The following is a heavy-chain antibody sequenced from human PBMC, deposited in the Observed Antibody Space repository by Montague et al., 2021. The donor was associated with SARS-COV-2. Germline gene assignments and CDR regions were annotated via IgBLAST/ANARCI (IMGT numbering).Heavy chain of an antibody. CDR3: VRDIQLHYYYYGMDV. J-gene: IGHJ6*02. CDR2: IYSGGST. D-gene: IGHD5-18*01. V-gene: IGHV3-66*02. Sequence: SLRLSCAASGFTVSSNYMSWVRQAPGKGLEWVSVIYSGGSTYYADSVKGRFTISRDNSKNTLYLQMNSLRAEDTAVYYCVRDIQLHYYYYGMDVWGQGTTVTVSS. CDR1: GFTVSSNY.